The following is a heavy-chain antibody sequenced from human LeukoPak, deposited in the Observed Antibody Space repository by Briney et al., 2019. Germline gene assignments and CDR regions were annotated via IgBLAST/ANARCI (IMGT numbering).Heavy chain of an antibody. Sequence: SVKVSCKASGGTFSSYAISWVRQAPGQGPEWMGGIIPIFGTANYAQKFQGRVTITADESTSTAYMELSSLRSEDTAVYYCARTSPDIVVVVAALVRPGTPKYYYYGMDVWGQGTTVTVSS. V-gene: IGHV1-69*13. CDR2: IIPIFGTA. CDR1: GGTFSSYA. D-gene: IGHD2-15*01. J-gene: IGHJ6*02. CDR3: ARTSPDIVVVVAALVRPGTPKYYYYGMDV.